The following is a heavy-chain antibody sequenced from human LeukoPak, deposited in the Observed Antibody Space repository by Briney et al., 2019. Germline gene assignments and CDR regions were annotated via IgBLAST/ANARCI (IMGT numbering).Heavy chain of an antibody. V-gene: IGHV1-18*01. CDR2: ISAYNGNT. Sequence: XGXXWVRQAPGXGXXWMGWISAYNGNTNYAQKLQXRVTMTTDXXTSTAYMEMRSLRSDDTAVYYCXXXXXXXNXFDPWGQGTLVTVSS. CDR1: XG. J-gene: IGHJ5*02. CDR3: XXXXXXXNXFDP.